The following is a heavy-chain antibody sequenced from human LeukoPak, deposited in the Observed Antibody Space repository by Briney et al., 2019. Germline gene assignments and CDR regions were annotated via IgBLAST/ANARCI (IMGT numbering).Heavy chain of an antibody. CDR1: GFTFSSHA. J-gene: IGHJ4*02. V-gene: IGHV3-23*01. CDR3: ARFDYNRYVAY. Sequence: TGRSLTPSCAASGFTFSSHAMIWVRQAPGKGLEWVSPISATGHNTYYADSVKGRFTISRDNSKNTLYLQMNSLRADDTAVYYCARFDYNRYVAYWGQGTLVTVSS. CDR2: ISATGHNT. D-gene: IGHD4-11*01.